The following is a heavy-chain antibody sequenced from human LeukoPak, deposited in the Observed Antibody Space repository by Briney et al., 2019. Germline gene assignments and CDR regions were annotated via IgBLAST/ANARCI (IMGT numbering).Heavy chain of an antibody. V-gene: IGHV3-43*02. CDR2: ISADGGST. CDR1: GFNFDAYA. CDR3: AKDKAGTIVWYGRWAIGLFDY. Sequence: GGSLRLSCAASGFNFDAYAMHWVRQAPGKGLQWISHISADGGSTYYADSVKGRFTISRDNSRNSLYLQMNSLTTEDTAFYYCAKDKAGTIVWYGRWAIGLFDYWGQGTLLTVSS. D-gene: IGHD6-13*01. J-gene: IGHJ4*02.